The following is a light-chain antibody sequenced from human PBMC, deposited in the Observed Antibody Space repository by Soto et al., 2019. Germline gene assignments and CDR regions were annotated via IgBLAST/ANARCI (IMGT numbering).Light chain of an antibody. V-gene: IGKV3-20*01. CDR1: QSVSSNY. CDR3: QQYGSSSWT. J-gene: IGKJ1*01. CDR2: RAS. Sequence: EIVLTQSPGTLSLSPGERATLSCRASQSVSSNYLAWYQQKPGQAPRLLIYRASRRATGIPDRFSGSGSWTDFTLTSSRLEPEDFAVYYCQQYGSSSWTFGQGTKVEIK.